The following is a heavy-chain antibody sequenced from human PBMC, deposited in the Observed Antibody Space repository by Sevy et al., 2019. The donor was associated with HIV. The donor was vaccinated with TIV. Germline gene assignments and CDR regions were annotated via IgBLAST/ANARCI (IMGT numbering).Heavy chain of an antibody. J-gene: IGHJ4*02. Sequence: GPPVKVSCKASGFTFSNSAVQWVRQARGQRLEWIGWIVVGSGNADYAPEFQERLTITRDMSSSTAYMELSSLRSEDTAVYYCAAGSYCVDNACLGYFDYWGQGTPVTVSS. CDR2: IVVGSGNA. V-gene: IGHV1-58*01. CDR3: AAGSYCVDNACLGYFDY. CDR1: GFTFSNSA. D-gene: IGHD7-27*01.